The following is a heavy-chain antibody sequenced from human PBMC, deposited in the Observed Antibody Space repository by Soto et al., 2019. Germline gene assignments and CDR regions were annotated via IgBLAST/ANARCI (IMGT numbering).Heavy chain of an antibody. CDR1: GFTVSSYG. V-gene: IGHV3-30*18. D-gene: IGHD3-3*01. J-gene: IGHJ6*02. Sequence: PGGSLRLSCAASGFTVSSYGMHWVRQAPGKELEWVAVISYDGSNKYYADSVKGRFTISRDNSKNTLYLQMNSLRAEDTAVYYCAKSVKGYDFWSGYYTALYYYYGMDVWGQGTTVTVSS. CDR2: ISYDGSNK. CDR3: AKSVKGYDFWSGYYTALYYYYGMDV.